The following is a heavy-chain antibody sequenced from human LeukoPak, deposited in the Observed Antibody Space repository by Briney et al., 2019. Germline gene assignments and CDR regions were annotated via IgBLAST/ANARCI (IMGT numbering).Heavy chain of an antibody. CDR1: GYTFTGYY. V-gene: IGHV1-2*02. CDR2: INPNSGGT. CDR3: ARALPSIRYFDWLPYPPDY. J-gene: IGHJ4*02. D-gene: IGHD3-9*01. Sequence: ASVKVSCKASGYTFTGYYMHWVRQAPGQGLEWMGWINPNSGGTNYAQKFQGRVTMTRDTSISTAYMELSRLRSDDTAVYYCARALPSIRYFDWLPYPPDYWGQGTLVTVSS.